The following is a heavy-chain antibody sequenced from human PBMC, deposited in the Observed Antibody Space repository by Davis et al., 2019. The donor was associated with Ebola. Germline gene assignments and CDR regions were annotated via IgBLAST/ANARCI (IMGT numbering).Heavy chain of an antibody. V-gene: IGHV4-59*11. D-gene: IGHD1-26*01. CDR1: DASISSHY. Sequence: GSLRLSCTVSDASISSHYWSWIRQPPGKGLEWIGYIYYSGSTNYNPSLKSRVTISVDTSKNQFSLKLSSVTAADTAVYYCARGVDSGSYYGAFDIWGQGTMVTVSS. CDR2: IYYSGST. CDR3: ARGVDSGSYYGAFDI. J-gene: IGHJ3*02.